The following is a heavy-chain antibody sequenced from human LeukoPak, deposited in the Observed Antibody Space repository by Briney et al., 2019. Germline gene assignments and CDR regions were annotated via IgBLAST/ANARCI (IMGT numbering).Heavy chain of an antibody. CDR2: ISSSSSTI. CDR1: GFTFSSYS. Sequence: SLRLSCAASGFTFSSYSMSWVRQAPGKGLEWVSYISSSSSTIYYADSVKGRFTISRDNAKNSLYLQMNSLRAEDTAVYYCARALQGYYYYYMDVWGKGTTVTVS. D-gene: IGHD4-11*01. V-gene: IGHV3-48*04. J-gene: IGHJ6*03. CDR3: ARALQGYYYYYMDV.